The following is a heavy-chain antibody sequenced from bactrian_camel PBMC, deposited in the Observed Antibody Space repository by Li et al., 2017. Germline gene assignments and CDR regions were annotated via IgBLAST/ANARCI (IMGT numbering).Heavy chain of an antibody. CDR2: IDTGDGST. Sequence: VQLVESGGGSVQAGGSLRLSCASSGYTFNAYSWFRQAPGKEREGVAAIDTGDGSTYYLNSVKGRFTIWHDNAKPATFLQMNSLEPEDTAMYYCAAQSLVVQSPNVFRVPSYRFWGQGTQVTVS. D-gene: IGHD7*01. V-gene: IGHV3S31*01. J-gene: IGHJ4*01. CDR3: AAQSLVVQSPNVFRVPSYRF. CDR1: GYTFNA.